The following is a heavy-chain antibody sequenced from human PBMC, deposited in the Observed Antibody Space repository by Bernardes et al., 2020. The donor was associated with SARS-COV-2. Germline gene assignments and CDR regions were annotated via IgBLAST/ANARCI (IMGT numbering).Heavy chain of an antibody. Sequence: SESLSLTCTVSGGSIRTTTYYWGWIRQPPGKGLEWIGSIYYGGRTYYNPSLRSRVTMSVDTSKNQFSLKLTSVTATDTAVYYCARNPPGDSASGSGWGQGTLVTVSS. J-gene: IGHJ4*02. CDR3: ARNPPGDSASGSG. CDR1: GGSIRTTTYY. D-gene: IGHD3-10*01. V-gene: IGHV4-39*01. CDR2: IYYGGRT.